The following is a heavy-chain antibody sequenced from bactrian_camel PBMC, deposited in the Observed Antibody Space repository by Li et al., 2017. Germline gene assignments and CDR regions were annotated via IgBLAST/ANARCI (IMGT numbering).Heavy chain of an antibody. CDR1: RHRYSNNC. CDR2: IFTGGGNT. Sequence: QLVESGGGSVQAGGSLRLSCSAARHRYSNNCMGWFRQPPGKAREGIATIFTGGGNTYYADSVKGRFTISRDNAENTLDLQMSDLKPEDSAMYYCAATPVAPGPACVFSRPTRFYNHWGQGTQVTVS. CDR3: AATPVAPGPACVFSRPTRFYNH. V-gene: IGHV3S28*01. J-gene: IGHJ4*01. D-gene: IGHD7*01.